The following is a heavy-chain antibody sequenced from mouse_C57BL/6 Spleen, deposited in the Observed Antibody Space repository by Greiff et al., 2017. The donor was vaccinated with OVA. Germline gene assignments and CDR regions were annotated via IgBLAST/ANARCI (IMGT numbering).Heavy chain of an antibody. D-gene: IGHD1-1*01. J-gene: IGHJ1*03. V-gene: IGHV1-22*01. Sequence: VQLQQSGPELVKPGASVKMSCKASGYTFTDYNMHWVKQSHGKSLEWIGYINPNNGGTSYNQKFKGKATLTVNKSSSTAYMELRSLTSEDSAVYYCARGTTVAWYFDVWGTGTTVTVSS. CDR3: ARGTTVAWYFDV. CDR2: INPNNGGT. CDR1: GYTFTDYN.